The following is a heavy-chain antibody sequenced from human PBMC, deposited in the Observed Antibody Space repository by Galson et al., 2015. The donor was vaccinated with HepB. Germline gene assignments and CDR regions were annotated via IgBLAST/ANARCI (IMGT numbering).Heavy chain of an antibody. CDR3: GTGGAPAGHAFQI. CDR2: IYADGDT. CDR1: GFTFSIYD. D-gene: IGHD6-13*01. J-gene: IGHJ3*02. Sequence: SVKLSCEASGFTFSIYDLHWVRQAAGRGLEWVSAIYADGDTHYSGHVKGRFTGSRENVKNSLLLQMESLGNGDTAQYYCGTGGAPAGHAFQIWGQGTMVTVSS. V-gene: IGHV3-13*04.